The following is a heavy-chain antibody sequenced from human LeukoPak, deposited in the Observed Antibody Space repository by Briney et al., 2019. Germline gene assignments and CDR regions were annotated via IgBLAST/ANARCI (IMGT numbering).Heavy chain of an antibody. D-gene: IGHD5-18*01. CDR3: ARDRGGYTYSHDY. CDR1: GGSFSGYY. J-gene: IGHJ4*02. Sequence: SETLSLTCAVYGGSFSGYYWSWIRQPPGKGLEWIGEINHSGSTNYNPSLKSRVTISVHTSKNQFSLKLSSVTAADTAVYYCARDRGGYTYSHDYWGQGTLVTVSS. CDR2: INHSGST. V-gene: IGHV4-34*01.